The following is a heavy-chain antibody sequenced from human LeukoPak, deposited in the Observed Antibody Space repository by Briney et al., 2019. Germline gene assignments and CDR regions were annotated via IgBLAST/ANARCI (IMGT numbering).Heavy chain of an antibody. Sequence: PSETLSLTCTVSSGSISTSNYYWGWVRQPPGKALEWIGNIFYSGSTYYSPSLKSRVTISLDTSRNQFSLKLNSVTAADTAVYYCARMAHNTDTFDYWGQGTLVTVSS. CDR2: IFYSGST. V-gene: IGHV4-39*07. CDR1: SGSISTSNYY. CDR3: ARMAHNTDTFDY. J-gene: IGHJ4*02. D-gene: IGHD1-14*01.